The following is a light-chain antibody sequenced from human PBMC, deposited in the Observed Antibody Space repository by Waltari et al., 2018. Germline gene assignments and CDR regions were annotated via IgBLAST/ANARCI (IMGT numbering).Light chain of an antibody. CDR1: PSVSSN. CDR3: QQYNNWPPLT. CDR2: GAS. Sequence: EIVMPQSPATLSVSPGESATLSCRASPSVSSNLAWYQQKPVQPPRILIYGASTRATGIPARFSGSGSGTEFTLTISSLQSEDFAVDYCQQYNNWPPLTFGGGTKVEIK. V-gene: IGKV3-15*01. J-gene: IGKJ4*01.